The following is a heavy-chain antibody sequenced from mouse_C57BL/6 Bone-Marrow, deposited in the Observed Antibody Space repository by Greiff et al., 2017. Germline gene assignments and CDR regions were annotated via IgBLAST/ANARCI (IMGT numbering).Heavy chain of an antibody. CDR3: AIYYDNLAWFAY. D-gene: IGHD2-1*01. CDR1: GYTFTSYW. V-gene: IGHV1-64*01. CDR2: IHPNSGST. J-gene: IGHJ3*01. Sequence: QVQLQQPGAELVKPGASVKLSCKASGYTFTSYWMHWVKQRPGQGLEWIGMIHPNSGSTNYNEKFKSKATLTVDKSSSTAYMQLSSLTSEDSAVYYCAIYYDNLAWFAYWGQGTLVTVSA.